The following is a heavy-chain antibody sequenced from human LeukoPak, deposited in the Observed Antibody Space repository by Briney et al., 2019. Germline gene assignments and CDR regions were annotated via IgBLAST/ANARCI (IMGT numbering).Heavy chain of an antibody. CDR1: GYTFTSYG. J-gene: IGHJ4*02. Sequence: GASVKVSCKASGYTFTSYGISWVRQAPGQGLEWMGWISAYNGNTNYAQKPQGRVTMTTDTSTRTAYMELRSLRSDDTAVYYCARDQYYDILTGYSAALSPNDYWGQGTLVTVSS. V-gene: IGHV1-18*01. CDR2: ISAYNGNT. CDR3: ARDQYYDILTGYSAALSPNDY. D-gene: IGHD3-9*01.